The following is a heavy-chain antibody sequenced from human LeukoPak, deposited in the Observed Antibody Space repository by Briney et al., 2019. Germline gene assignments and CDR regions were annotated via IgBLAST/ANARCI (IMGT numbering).Heavy chain of an antibody. CDR2: ISYDGNNK. V-gene: IGHV3-30-3*01. CDR3: TKDARTIIAVAGTFAD. CDR1: GFNFRTYA. J-gene: IGHJ4*02. D-gene: IGHD6-19*01. Sequence: GGSLRLSCAASGFNFRTYAMHWVRQAPGKGLEWGAVISYDGNNKYYADSVKGQFTISRDNSKNTLYLQMNSLRAEDTAVYYCTKDARTIIAVAGTFADWGQGTLVTVSS.